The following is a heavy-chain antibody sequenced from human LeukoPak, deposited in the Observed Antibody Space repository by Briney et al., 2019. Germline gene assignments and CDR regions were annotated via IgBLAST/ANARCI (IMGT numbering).Heavy chain of an antibody. D-gene: IGHD5-24*01. J-gene: IGHJ5*02. Sequence: GASVKVSCKASGGTFSSYAISWVRQAPGQGLEWMGGVIPIFGTANYAQKFQGRVTITADKSTSTAYMELSSLRFEDTAVYYCARDNSVRDEAWWFNPWGQGTLVTVSS. V-gene: IGHV1-69*06. CDR3: ARDNSVRDEAWWFNP. CDR2: VIPIFGTA. CDR1: GGTFSSYA.